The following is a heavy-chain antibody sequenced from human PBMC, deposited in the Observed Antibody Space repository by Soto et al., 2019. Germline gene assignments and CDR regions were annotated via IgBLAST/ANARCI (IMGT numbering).Heavy chain of an antibody. CDR2: ISYDGSNK. V-gene: IGHV3-30*18. CDR3: AKAYDSSGYLWTYYYYGMDV. D-gene: IGHD3-22*01. J-gene: IGHJ6*02. CDR1: GFTFSSYG. Sequence: GGSLRLSCAASGFTFSSYGMHWVRQASGKGLEWVAVISYDGSNKYYADSVKGRFTISRDNSKNTLYLQMNSLRAEDTAVYYCAKAYDSSGYLWTYYYYGMDVWGQGTTVTVSS.